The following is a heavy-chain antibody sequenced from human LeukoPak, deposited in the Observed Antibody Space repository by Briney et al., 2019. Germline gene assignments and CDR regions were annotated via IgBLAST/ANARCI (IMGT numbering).Heavy chain of an antibody. D-gene: IGHD3-22*01. V-gene: IGHV4-59*12. J-gene: IGHJ4*02. CDR3: ARDSSGYNFDY. Sequence: PSETLSLTCTVSGGPISSYYWSWIRQPPGKGLEWIGYIYYSGSTNYNPSLKSRVTISVDTSKNQFSLQLNSVTPEDTAVYYCARDSSGYNFDYWGQGTLVTVSS. CDR1: GGPISSYY. CDR2: IYYSGST.